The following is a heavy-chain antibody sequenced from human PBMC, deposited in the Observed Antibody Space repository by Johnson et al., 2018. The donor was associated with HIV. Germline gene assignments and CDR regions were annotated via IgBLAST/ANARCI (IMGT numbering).Heavy chain of an antibody. CDR1: GITVGTNY. D-gene: IGHD3-9*01. Sequence: MQLVESGGGLVQPGGSLRLSCAASGITVGTNYMSWVRQAPGKGLEWVSVIFSVGDVYYADSVKGRFTISRDNSKNMVYLQMNSLRPEDTAVYYCARDGRDLVTRGSCDVWGQWTMVTVSS. J-gene: IGHJ3*01. V-gene: IGHV3-66*02. CDR3: ARDGRDLVTRGSCDV. CDR2: IFSVGDV.